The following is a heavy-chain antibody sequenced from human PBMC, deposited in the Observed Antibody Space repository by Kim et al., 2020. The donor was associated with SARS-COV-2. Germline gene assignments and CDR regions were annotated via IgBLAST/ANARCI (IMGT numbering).Heavy chain of an antibody. CDR1: GGSISSLSW. CDR3: AGFSADMMSMMWGRGGWFDP. Sequence: SVTLSLTCAFSGGSISSLSWWSWVRQAPGKGLEWIGEISHRGSPNYHPSLKTRMTISIDSSKNQFSLTLTSVTAADTAMYFCAGFSADMMSMMWGRGGWFDPWGQGTLVTVSS. D-gene: IGHD3-16*01. CDR2: ISHRGSP. J-gene: IGHJ5*02. V-gene: IGHV4-4*02.